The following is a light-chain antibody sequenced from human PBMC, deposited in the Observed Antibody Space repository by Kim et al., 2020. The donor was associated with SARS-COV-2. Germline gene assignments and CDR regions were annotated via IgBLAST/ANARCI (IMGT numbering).Light chain of an antibody. CDR3: KNYNGAPRT. J-gene: IGKJ4*01. CDR2: AAS. V-gene: IGKV1-27*01. CDR1: QGISNY. Sequence: SASVGDRVTITFRASQGISNYLAWYQQKPGKGPKFLIYAASTLLSAVPTRFSGSGYGTDFSLSISSLQPEDVATYYCKNYNGAPRTFGGGTKLEI.